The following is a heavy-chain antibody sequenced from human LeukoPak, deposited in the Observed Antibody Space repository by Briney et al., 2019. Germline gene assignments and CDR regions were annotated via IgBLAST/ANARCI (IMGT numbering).Heavy chain of an antibody. CDR2: IIPIFGTA. D-gene: IGHD3-22*01. J-gene: IGHJ4*02. V-gene: IGHV1-69*13. Sequence: GASVKVSCKASGYTFTSRGISWVRQAPGQGLEWMGGIIPIFGTANYAQKFQGRVTITADESTSTAYMELSSLRSEDTAVYYCARGRYYYDSSGTDGLWYWGQGTLVTVSS. CDR3: ARGRYYYDSSGTDGLWY. CDR1: GYTFTSRG.